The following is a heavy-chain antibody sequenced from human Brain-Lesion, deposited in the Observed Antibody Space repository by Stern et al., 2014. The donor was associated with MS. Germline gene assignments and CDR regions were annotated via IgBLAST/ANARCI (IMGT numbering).Heavy chain of an antibody. D-gene: IGHD1-14*01. J-gene: IGHJ4*02. V-gene: IGHV3-9*01. CDR1: GFTFADYA. Sequence: EVQLVESGGDLVQPGRSVRLSCAAFGFTFADYAMHWVRQAPGKGLEWVAGISWNSGSIGYADSVKGRFTTSRDNAYSSLYLQMNSLRPEDTALYYCARDITGSSAYFAYWGQGTLVTVSS. CDR3: ARDITGSSAYFAY. CDR2: ISWNSGSI.